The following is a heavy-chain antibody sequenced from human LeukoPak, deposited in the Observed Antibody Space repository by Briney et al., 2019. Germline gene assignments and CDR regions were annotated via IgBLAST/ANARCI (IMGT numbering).Heavy chain of an antibody. V-gene: IGHV3-33*01. D-gene: IGHD3-9*01. J-gene: IGHJ4*02. Sequence: GGSLRLSCAASGFTFSSYGMHWVRQAPGKELEWVAVIWYDGSNKYYADSVKGRFTISRDNSKNTLYLQMNSLRAEDTAVYYCARGGGYDILTGYPLRHAPLDYWGQGTLVTVSS. CDR3: ARGGGYDILTGYPLRHAPLDY. CDR2: IWYDGSNK. CDR1: GFTFSSYG.